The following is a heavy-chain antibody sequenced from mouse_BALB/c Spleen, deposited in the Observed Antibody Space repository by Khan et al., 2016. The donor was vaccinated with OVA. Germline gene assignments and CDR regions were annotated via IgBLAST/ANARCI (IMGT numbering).Heavy chain of an antibody. V-gene: IGHV2-2*02. Sequence: QMQLEESGPGLVQPSQSLSITCTVSGFSLTSYGVHWVRQSPGKGLEWLGVIWSGGSTAYNAAFISRLSISKDNSKSQVFFKMNSLQANDTAIYYCARNYDYDEGLAYWGQGTLVTVSA. CDR1: GFSLTSYG. D-gene: IGHD2-4*01. J-gene: IGHJ3*01. CDR2: IWSGGST. CDR3: ARNYDYDEGLAY.